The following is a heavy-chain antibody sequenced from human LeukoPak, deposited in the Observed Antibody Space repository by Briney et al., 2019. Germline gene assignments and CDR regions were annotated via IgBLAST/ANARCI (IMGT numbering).Heavy chain of an antibody. Sequence: PSQILSPTCTVSGGSISSGDYYWSWIRQPPGKGLEWIGYIYYSGSTYYNPSLKSRVIISVDKSKNQFSLKLYSVTAADTAVYYCARREGELRYFDWLTPRDWGQGTLVTVSS. D-gene: IGHD3-9*01. CDR2: IYYSGST. V-gene: IGHV4-30-4*01. CDR1: GGSISSGDYY. J-gene: IGHJ4*02. CDR3: ARREGELRYFDWLTPRD.